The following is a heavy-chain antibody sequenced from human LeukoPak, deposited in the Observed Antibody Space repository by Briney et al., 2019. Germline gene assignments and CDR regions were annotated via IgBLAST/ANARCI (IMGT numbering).Heavy chain of an antibody. J-gene: IGHJ4*02. Sequence: PGGSLRLSCAASGFTFSSYEMNWVRQAPGKGLEWVSYISSSGSTIYYADSVKGRFTISRDNAKNSLYLQMNSLRAEDTAVYYCAGGLNYRGVANFDYWGQGTLVTVSS. CDR3: AGGLNYRGVANFDY. CDR1: GFTFSSYE. V-gene: IGHV3-48*03. CDR2: ISSSGSTI. D-gene: IGHD3-10*01.